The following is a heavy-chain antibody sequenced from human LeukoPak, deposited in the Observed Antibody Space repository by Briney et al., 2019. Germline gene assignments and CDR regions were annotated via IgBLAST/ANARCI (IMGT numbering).Heavy chain of an antibody. Sequence: GGSLRLSCAASGFPFSSYGMHWVRQAPGRGLEWVAFIPYDGSDKFYADSVKGRFTISRDNSKNTLYLQMNSLRAEDTAVYYCAAMTSVTTGDYWGQGTLVTVSS. CDR3: AAMTSVTTGDY. V-gene: IGHV3-30*02. CDR1: GFPFSSYG. CDR2: IPYDGSDK. J-gene: IGHJ4*02. D-gene: IGHD4-11*01.